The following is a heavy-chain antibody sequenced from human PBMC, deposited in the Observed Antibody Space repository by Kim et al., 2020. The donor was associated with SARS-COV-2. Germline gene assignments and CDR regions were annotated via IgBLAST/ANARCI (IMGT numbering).Heavy chain of an antibody. V-gene: IGHV1-18*01. CDR3: ARDFGEGGGLGFGELFHYYYYGMDV. CDR2: ISAYKVNT. CDR1: GYTFTSYG. J-gene: IGHJ6*02. Sequence: ASVKVSCKASGYTFTSYGISWVRQAPGQGLEWMEWISAYKVNTNNAQKLQGRVPITTNTSTSTAYMELRSLRSDARAVYYCARDFGEGGGLGFGELFHYYYYGMDVWGQGTTVTVSS. D-gene: IGHD3-10*01.